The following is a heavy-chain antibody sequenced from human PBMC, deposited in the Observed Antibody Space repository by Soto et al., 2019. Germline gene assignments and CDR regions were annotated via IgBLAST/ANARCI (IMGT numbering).Heavy chain of an antibody. D-gene: IGHD1-26*01. CDR2: ISAYNANT. J-gene: IGHJ4*02. Sequence: QVPLVQSGAEVKKPGASVKVSCKASGYTFTSYGISWVRQAPGQGLEWMGWISAYNANTNYAQKLQGRVTMTTDTPTRTSYMELRSLRSDDTAVYFCARDRLGATGDYWGQGTLVTVSS. CDR3: ARDRLGATGDY. CDR1: GYTFTSYG. V-gene: IGHV1-18*01.